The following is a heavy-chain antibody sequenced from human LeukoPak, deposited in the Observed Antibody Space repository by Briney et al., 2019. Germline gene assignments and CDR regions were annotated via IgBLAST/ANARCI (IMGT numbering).Heavy chain of an antibody. CDR1: GFTFSDYY. D-gene: IGHD3-22*01. V-gene: IGHV3-49*03. J-gene: IGHJ4*02. Sequence: PGGSLRLSCAASGFTFSDYYMSWIRQAPGKGLEWVGFIRSKAYGGTTEYAASVKGRFTISRDDSKSIAYLQMNSLKTEDTAVYYCTREYYYDSSGYYHTADYWGQGTLVTVSS. CDR3: TREYYYDSSGYYHTADY. CDR2: IRSKAYGGTT.